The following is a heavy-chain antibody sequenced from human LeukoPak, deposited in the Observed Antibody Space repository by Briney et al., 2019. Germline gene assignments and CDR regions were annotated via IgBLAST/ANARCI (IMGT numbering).Heavy chain of an antibody. D-gene: IGHD6-13*01. Sequence: GGSLRLSCAASGFTFSSYGMPWVRQAPGKGLEWVAVISYDGSNKYYADSVKGRFTISRDNSKNTLYLQMNSLRAEDTAVYYCAKDAGHSSSWYYFDYRGQGTLVTVSS. J-gene: IGHJ4*02. V-gene: IGHV3-30*18. CDR3: AKDAGHSSSWYYFDY. CDR2: ISYDGSNK. CDR1: GFTFSSYG.